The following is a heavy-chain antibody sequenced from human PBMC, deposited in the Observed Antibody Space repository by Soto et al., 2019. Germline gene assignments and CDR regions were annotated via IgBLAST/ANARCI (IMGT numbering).Heavy chain of an antibody. J-gene: IGHJ4*02. D-gene: IGHD5-18*01. CDR2: IIPIFGTA. Sequence: GXSVKVSWNASGCTFSSYAIGLVRQAPGQGLEWMGGIIPIFGTANYAQKFQVRVTITADESTSTAYMELSSLRSEDTAVYYCARENKVYSGYSYGYLDYWGQGTLVTVSS. CDR3: ARENKVYSGYSYGYLDY. CDR1: GCTFSSYA. V-gene: IGHV1-69*13.